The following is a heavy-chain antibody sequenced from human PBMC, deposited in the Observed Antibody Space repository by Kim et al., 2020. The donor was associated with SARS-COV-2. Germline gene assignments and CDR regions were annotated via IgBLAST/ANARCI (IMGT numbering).Heavy chain of an antibody. D-gene: IGHD6-25*01. CDR3: GREDASRRNGYNAVDY. Sequence: GGSLRLSCAVSGFDFDSHAMSWVRQAPGKGLEWVSSVGAGGGNTFYAEFAEGRFTISRDSFQRTVYLQMNSLRVEDTALYYCGREDASRRNGYNAVDYWVQGTQVTVSS. J-gene: IGHJ4*02. CDR1: GFDFDSHA. V-gene: IGHV3-23*01. CDR2: VGAGGGNT.